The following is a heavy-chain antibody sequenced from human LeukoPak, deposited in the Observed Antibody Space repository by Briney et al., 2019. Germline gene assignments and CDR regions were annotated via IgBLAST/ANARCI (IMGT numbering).Heavy chain of an antibody. CDR3: ARHGSGSSLALYP. V-gene: IGHV4-39*01. CDR2: IYYSGST. CDR1: GGSISSSNYY. Sequence: SETLSLTCTVSGGSISSSNYYWGWIRQPPGKGLEWIGSIYYSGSTYYNPSLKSRVTISLGTSRNQFSLKLTSVTAADTAVYYCARHGSGSSLALYPWGQGTLVTVSS. D-gene: IGHD3-10*01. J-gene: IGHJ5*02.